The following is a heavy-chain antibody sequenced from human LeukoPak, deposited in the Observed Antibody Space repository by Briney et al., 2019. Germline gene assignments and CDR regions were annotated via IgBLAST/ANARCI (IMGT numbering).Heavy chain of an antibody. CDR2: ISSSGSTI. Sequence: GGSLRLACAASGFTFSSYEMNWVRQAPGKGLEWVSYISSSGSTIYYEDSVKGRFTISRDNAKNSLYLQMNSLRAEDTAVYYCARDLNREGMGIWGQGTMVTVPS. V-gene: IGHV3-48*03. CDR3: ARDLNREGMGI. D-gene: IGHD3-10*01. J-gene: IGHJ3*02. CDR1: GFTFSSYE.